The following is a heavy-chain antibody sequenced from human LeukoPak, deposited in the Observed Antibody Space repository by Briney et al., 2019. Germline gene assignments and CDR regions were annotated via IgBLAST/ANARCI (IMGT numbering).Heavy chain of an antibody. V-gene: IGHV1-69*11. CDR1: GGTFSTYA. J-gene: IGHJ3*02. CDR2: IIPILSQV. CDR3: VTGGAYRDAFDI. D-gene: IGHD3-10*01. Sequence: SVKVSCKAPGGTFSTYAINWVRQAPGHGLEWMGRIIPILSQVNYAQKFQGRVSIPADESTSTAYMDLSSLRSEDTAVYYCVTGGAYRDAFDIWGQGTMVIVSS.